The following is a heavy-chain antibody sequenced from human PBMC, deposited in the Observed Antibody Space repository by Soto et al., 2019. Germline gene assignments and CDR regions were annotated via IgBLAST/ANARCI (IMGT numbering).Heavy chain of an antibody. Sequence: SETLSLTCTVSGGSISNYDWSWIRQPPGRGLEWIGYIYYSGSTDYNPSLKSRVTISVDTSKNQFSLKLRSVTAADTAVYYCARAGAVAGYDAFDIWGQGTMVTVSS. CDR3: ARAGAVAGYDAFDI. D-gene: IGHD6-19*01. CDR2: IYYSGST. V-gene: IGHV4-59*01. J-gene: IGHJ3*02. CDR1: GGSISNYD.